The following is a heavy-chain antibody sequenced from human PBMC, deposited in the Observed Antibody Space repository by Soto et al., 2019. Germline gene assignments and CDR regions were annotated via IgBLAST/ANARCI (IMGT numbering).Heavy chain of an antibody. J-gene: IGHJ6*03. CDR2: IIPIFGTA. D-gene: IGHD6-13*01. CDR3: ARAYPGIAAADYYYYYYMDV. CDR1: GGTFSSYA. V-gene: IGHV1-69*05. Sequence: ASVKVSCKASGGTFSSYAISWVRQAPGQGLEWMGGIIPIFGTANYAQKFQGRVTMTRNTSISTAYMELSSLRSEDTAVYYCARAYPGIAAADYYYYYYMDVWGKGTTVTVSS.